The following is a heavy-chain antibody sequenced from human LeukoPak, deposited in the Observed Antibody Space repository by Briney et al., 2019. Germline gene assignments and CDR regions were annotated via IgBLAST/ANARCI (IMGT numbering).Heavy chain of an antibody. CDR3: AELGITMIGGV. J-gene: IGHJ6*04. CDR1: GFTFSSFG. V-gene: IGHV3-23*01. Sequence: GGTLRLSCAASGFTFSSFGMSWVRQAPGKGLEWVSAISSTGGTAYYADSVKGRFTISRDNSENSLYLQMNSLRAEDTAVYYCAELGITMIGGVWGKGTTVTISS. CDR2: ISSTGGTA. D-gene: IGHD3-10*02.